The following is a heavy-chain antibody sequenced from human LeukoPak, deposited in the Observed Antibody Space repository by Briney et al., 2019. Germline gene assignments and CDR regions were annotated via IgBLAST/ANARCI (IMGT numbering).Heavy chain of an antibody. V-gene: IGHV3-30-3*01. Sequence: GRSLRLSCAASGFTFSSYAMHWVRQAPGKGLEWVAVISYDGSNKCYADSVKGRFTISRDNSKNTLYLQMNSLRAEDTAVYYCARSYSGIYSFFDYWGQGTLVTVSS. CDR2: ISYDGSNK. J-gene: IGHJ4*02. CDR3: ARSYSGIYSFFDY. CDR1: GFTFSSYA. D-gene: IGHD1-26*01.